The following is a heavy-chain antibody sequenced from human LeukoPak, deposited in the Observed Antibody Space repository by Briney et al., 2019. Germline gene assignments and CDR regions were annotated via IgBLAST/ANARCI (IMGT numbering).Heavy chain of an antibody. CDR1: GYTFTGYY. J-gene: IGHJ6*02. CDR3: ARASWTFYYYGMDV. CDR2: INPNSGGT. V-gene: IGHV1-2*04. Sequence: GASVKVSCKASGYTFTGYYMHWVRQAPEQGLEWMGWINPNSGGTNYAQKFQGWVTMTRDTSISTAYMELSRLRSDDTAVYYCARASWTFYYYGMDVWGQGTTVTVSS. D-gene: IGHD2-2*01.